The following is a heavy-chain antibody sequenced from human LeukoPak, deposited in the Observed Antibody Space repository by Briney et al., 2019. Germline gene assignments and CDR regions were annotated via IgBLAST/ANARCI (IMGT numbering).Heavy chain of an antibody. CDR2: LIPLFGIT. V-gene: IGHV1-69*04. D-gene: IGHD2-15*01. Sequence: GASVKVSCKASGGTFSNYAFSWVRQAPGQGLEWVGRLIPLFGITNYAQKFEGRVTITADKSTSTAYMELSSQRSEDTAVYFCASQFTPLSGMDVWGQGTTVTVSS. J-gene: IGHJ6*02. CDR3: ASQFTPLSGMDV. CDR1: GGTFSNYA.